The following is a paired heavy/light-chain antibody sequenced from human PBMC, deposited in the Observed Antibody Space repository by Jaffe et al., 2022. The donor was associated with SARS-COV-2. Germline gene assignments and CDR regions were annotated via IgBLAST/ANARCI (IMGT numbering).Light chain of an antibody. CDR2: FDS. CDR1: NIGSKS. J-gene: IGLJ1*01. V-gene: IGLV3-21*01. CDR3: QVWDTSSDP. Sequence: SYVVTQPPSVSVAPGKTARITCGGNNIGSKSVHWYQQKPGQAPVVVIYFDSERPSGIPERFSGSNSGNTATLTISRVEAGDEADYYCQVWDTSSDPFGTGTKVTVL.
Heavy chain of an antibody. Sequence: EVHLVESGGGLGKPGGSLRLSCTASGFTFNNAWMSWVRQAPGMGLEWVGRITSKTDGGTTDYAAPVKGRFTISRDDSKNTLYLQMNSLRIEDTAVYYCTARPLRGQSYYFEHWGQGTLVTVSS. CDR2: ITSKTDGGTT. CDR3: TARPLRGQSYYFEH. CDR1: GFTFNNAW. D-gene: IGHD3-10*01. J-gene: IGHJ4*02. V-gene: IGHV3-15*01.